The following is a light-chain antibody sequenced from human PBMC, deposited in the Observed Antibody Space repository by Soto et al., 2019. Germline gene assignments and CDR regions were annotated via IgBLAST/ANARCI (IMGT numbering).Light chain of an antibody. Sequence: DIQMTQSPSSLSSSLVDRVTITCRASQGISSYLAWYQQKPGKAPKLLIYAASTSQSGVPSRFSGSGSGTDFTLTISSLQPEDFATYYCQQSYSTPRTFGQGTKVDIK. J-gene: IGKJ1*01. CDR2: AAS. CDR1: QGISSY. V-gene: IGKV1-39*01. CDR3: QQSYSTPRT.